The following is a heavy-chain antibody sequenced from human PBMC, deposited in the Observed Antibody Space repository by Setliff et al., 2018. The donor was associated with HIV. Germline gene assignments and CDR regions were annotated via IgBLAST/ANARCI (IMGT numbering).Heavy chain of an antibody. Sequence: ASVKVSCKASGYTFTFYAIHWVRQAPGQRLEWMGWINAGNGNTRYSQKSQGRVTVARDTSASTAYVELSSLRSEDTAVYYCARDQNYGSGSYYTNNAFDIWGQGTMVT. V-gene: IGHV1-3*01. CDR2: INAGNGNT. CDR3: ARDQNYGSGSYYTNNAFDI. CDR1: GYTFTFYA. D-gene: IGHD3-10*01. J-gene: IGHJ3*02.